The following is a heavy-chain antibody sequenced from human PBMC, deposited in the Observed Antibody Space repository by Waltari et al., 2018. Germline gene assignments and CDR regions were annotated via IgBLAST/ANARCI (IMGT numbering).Heavy chain of an antibody. CDR3: ARGPTDQRFGALDF. D-gene: IGHD3-16*01. CDR1: GASISGFF. V-gene: IGHV4-4*07. Sequence: QVQLQESGPGLVKPSETLSLTCTVSGASISGFFWNWIRQPAGGTLEWIGRIFDNGATFYRPSFRGRLTISLDTPKNQFSLQLTSVTAADTAMYFCARGPTDQRFGALDFWGPGIPVTVSS. CDR2: IFDNGAT. J-gene: IGHJ4*02.